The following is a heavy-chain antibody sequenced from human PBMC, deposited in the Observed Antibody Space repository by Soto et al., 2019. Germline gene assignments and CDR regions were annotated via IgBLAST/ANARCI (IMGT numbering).Heavy chain of an antibody. V-gene: IGHV3-30*18. J-gene: IGHJ4*02. CDR1: RFTFSSYG. Sequence: QVQLVESGGGVVQPGRSLRLCYAASRFTFSSYGMHWVRQAPGKGLEWVAVISYDGSNKYYADSVKGRFTISRDNSKNTLYLQMNSLRAEDTAVYNCAKDKLAVAVAAPFDFWGQGTLVTVSS. CDR2: ISYDGSNK. D-gene: IGHD6-19*01. CDR3: AKDKLAVAVAAPFDF.